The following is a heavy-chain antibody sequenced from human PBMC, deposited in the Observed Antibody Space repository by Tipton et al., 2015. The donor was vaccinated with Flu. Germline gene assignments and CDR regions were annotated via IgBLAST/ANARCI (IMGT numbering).Heavy chain of an antibody. V-gene: IGHV1-18*04. CDR2: ISGYSGDT. CDR1: GYTLSSYP. J-gene: IGHJ6*03. D-gene: IGHD6-13*01. Sequence: QLVQSGAEVKKPGASVKVSCKASGYTLSSYPISWVRQAPGQGLEWMGWISGYSGDTNYAQSLQGRVTMTTDTSTSTAYMELRSLRSDDTAVYYCARQGDSSPRDVYYYYYMDVWGKGTTVTVSS. CDR3: ARQGDSSPRDVYYYYYMDV.